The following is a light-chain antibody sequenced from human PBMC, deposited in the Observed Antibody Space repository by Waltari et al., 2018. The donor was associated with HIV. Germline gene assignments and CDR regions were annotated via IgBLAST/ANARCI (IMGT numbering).Light chain of an antibody. CDR1: TSNIGNTTY. V-gene: IGLV2-11*01. CDR3: CSFAGPYSWV. J-gene: IGLJ3*02. Sequence: QSALTQPRSVSGSPGQSVTISCTGSTSNIGNTTYVSWYQHNPGKVPKLIIYDGTKRPLGVPDRISGSKSGNTASLTISGLQAEDEADYYCCSFAGPYSWVFGEGTKLTVL. CDR2: DGT.